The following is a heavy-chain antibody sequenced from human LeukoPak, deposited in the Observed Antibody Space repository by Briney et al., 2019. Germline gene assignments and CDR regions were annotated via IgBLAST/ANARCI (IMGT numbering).Heavy chain of an antibody. V-gene: IGHV4-39*07. J-gene: IGHJ5*02. CDR3: ARWGVYNWFDP. Sequence: PSETLSLTCTVSGGSISSSSYYWGWIRQPPGKGLEWIGSIYYSGSTYYNPSLKSRVTISVDTSKNQFSLKLSSVTAADTAVYYCARWGVYNWFDPWGQGTLVTVSS. CDR1: GGSISSSSYY. D-gene: IGHD3-10*01. CDR2: IYYSGST.